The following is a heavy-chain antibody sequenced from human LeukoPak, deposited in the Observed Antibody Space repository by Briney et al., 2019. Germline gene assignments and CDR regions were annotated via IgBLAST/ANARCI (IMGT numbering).Heavy chain of an antibody. CDR3: AGGSWRSFDY. D-gene: IGHD3-16*01. CDR2: IYYSGST. J-gene: IGHJ4*02. Sequence: SETLSLTCTVSGGSISSSSYYWGWLRQPPGTGLEWIGSIYYSGSTYYNPSLKSRVTISVDKSKNQFSLKLSSVTAADTAVYYCAGGSWRSFDYWGQGTPVTVSS. V-gene: IGHV4-39*07. CDR1: GGSISSSSYY.